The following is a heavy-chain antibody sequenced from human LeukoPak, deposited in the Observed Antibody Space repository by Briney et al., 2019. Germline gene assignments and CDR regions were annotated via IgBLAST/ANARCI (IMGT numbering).Heavy chain of an antibody. CDR3: ARARGYCSGGSCKLVDAFDI. D-gene: IGHD2-15*01. J-gene: IGHJ3*02. CDR1: GFTVSSNY. V-gene: IGHV3-66*01. CDR2: IYSGGST. Sequence: GGSLRLSCAASGFTVSSNYMSWVRQAPGKGLEWVSVIYSGGSTYYADSVKGRFTISRDNSKNTLYLQMNSLRAEDTAVYYCARARGYCSGGSCKLVDAFDIWGQGTMVTVSS.